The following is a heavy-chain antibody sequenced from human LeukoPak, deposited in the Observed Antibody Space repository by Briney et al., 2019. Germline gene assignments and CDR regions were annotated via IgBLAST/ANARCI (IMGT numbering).Heavy chain of an antibody. V-gene: IGHV1-46*01. Sequence: ASVKVSCMASGYTFTSYYMHWVRQAPGQGLEWMGIINPSGGSTSYAQKFQGRVTMTRDTSTSTVYMELSSLRSEDTAVYYCARDRSPYCSGGSCYGNWFDPWGQGTLVTVSS. J-gene: IGHJ5*02. CDR1: GYTFTSYY. CDR2: INPSGGST. CDR3: ARDRSPYCSGGSCYGNWFDP. D-gene: IGHD2-15*01.